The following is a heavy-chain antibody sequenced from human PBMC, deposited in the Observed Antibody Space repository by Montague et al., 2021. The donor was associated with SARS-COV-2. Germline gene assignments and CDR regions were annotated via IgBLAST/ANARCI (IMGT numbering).Heavy chain of an antibody. D-gene: IGHD6-13*01. CDR2: INHSGST. CDR1: GGSFSGYY. Sequence: SETLSLTCAVYGGSFSGYYWSWIRQPPGRGLEWIGEINHSGSTNYNPSLKSRVTISVDTSKNQFSLKLGSVTAADTAVYYCASWSIAAAAGFDYWGQGTLVTVSS. J-gene: IGHJ4*02. CDR3: ASWSIAAAAGFDY. V-gene: IGHV4-34*01.